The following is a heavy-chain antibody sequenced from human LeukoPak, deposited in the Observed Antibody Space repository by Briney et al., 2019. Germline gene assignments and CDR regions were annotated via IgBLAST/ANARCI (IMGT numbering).Heavy chain of an antibody. CDR1: DDDIRMYNW. CDR3: AKDLLGSGYPFDY. J-gene: IGHJ4*02. D-gene: IGHD3-3*01. CDR2: MSRAGYS. Sequence: PSETLSLTCDVSDDDIRMYNWWSWVRQSPGKGLEWIGEMSRAGYSNFNPSLRSRATISIDTSGSAVSLTLRSVTAADTAVYYCAKDLLGSGYPFDYWGQGTLVTVSS. V-gene: IGHV4/OR15-8*02.